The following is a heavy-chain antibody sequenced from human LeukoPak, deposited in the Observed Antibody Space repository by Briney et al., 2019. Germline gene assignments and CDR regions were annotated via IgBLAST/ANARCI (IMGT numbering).Heavy chain of an antibody. D-gene: IGHD3-3*01. CDR2: INPSGGST. J-gene: IGHJ5*02. CDR3: AREGSSYDSSDWFDP. V-gene: IGHV1-46*01. Sequence: ASVKVSCKASGYTFTSYYMHWVRQAPGQGLEWMGIINPSGGSTSYAQKFQGRVTMTRDTSTSTVYMELSSLRSEDTAVYYCAREGSSYDSSDWFDPWGQGTLVAVSS. CDR1: GYTFTSYY.